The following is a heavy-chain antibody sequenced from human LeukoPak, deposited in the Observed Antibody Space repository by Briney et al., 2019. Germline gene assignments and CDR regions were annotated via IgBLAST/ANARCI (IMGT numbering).Heavy chain of an antibody. V-gene: IGHV4-34*01. CDR2: INHSGST. Sequence: PSETLSLTCAVYGGSFSGYYWSWIRQPPGKGLEWIGEINHSGSTNYNPSLKSRVTISVDTSKNQFSLKLSSVTAADTAVYYCAREWIYYDSSGQYNWFDPWGQGTLVTVSS. CDR1: GGSFSGYY. D-gene: IGHD3-22*01. CDR3: AREWIYYDSSGQYNWFDP. J-gene: IGHJ5*02.